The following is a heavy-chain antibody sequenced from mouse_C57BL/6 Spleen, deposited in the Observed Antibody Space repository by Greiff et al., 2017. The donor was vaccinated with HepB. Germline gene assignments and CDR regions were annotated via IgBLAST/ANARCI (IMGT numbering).Heavy chain of an antibody. D-gene: IGHD1-1*01. V-gene: IGHV5-9-1*02. CDR1: GFTFSSYA. CDR3: TTYYGSSYPYWYFDV. CDR2: ISSGGDYI. J-gene: IGHJ1*03. Sequence: EVKVVESGEGLVKPGGSLKLSCAASGFTFSSYAMSWVRQTPEKRLEWVAYISSGGDYIYYADTVKGRFTISRDNARNTLYLQMSSLKSEDTAMYYCTTYYGSSYPYWYFDVWGTGTTVTVSS.